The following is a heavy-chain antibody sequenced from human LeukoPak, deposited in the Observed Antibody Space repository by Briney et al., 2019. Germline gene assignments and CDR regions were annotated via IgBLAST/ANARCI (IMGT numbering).Heavy chain of an antibody. Sequence: VASVRVSCKASGGTFSSYAISRVRQAPGQGLEWMGGIIPIFGTANYAQKFQGRVTITADESTSTAYMELSSLRSEDTAVYYCARGMDFWSGPFDYWGQGTLVTVSS. D-gene: IGHD3-3*01. CDR3: ARGMDFWSGPFDY. CDR2: IIPIFGTA. J-gene: IGHJ4*02. CDR1: GGTFSSYA. V-gene: IGHV1-69*01.